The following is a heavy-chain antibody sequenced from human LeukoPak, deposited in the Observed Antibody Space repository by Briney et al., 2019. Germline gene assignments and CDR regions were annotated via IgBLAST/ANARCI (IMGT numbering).Heavy chain of an antibody. J-gene: IGHJ4*02. CDR3: ATTWGMATKIDY. Sequence: RSGGSLRLSCAASGFTFSSYSMSWVRQAPGKGLEWVSSISSSSSYIYYADSVKGRFTISRDNAKNSLYLQMNSLRAEDTAVYYCATTWGMATKIDYWGQGTLVTVSS. CDR1: GFTFSSYS. D-gene: IGHD5-24*01. V-gene: IGHV3-21*01. CDR2: ISSSSSYI.